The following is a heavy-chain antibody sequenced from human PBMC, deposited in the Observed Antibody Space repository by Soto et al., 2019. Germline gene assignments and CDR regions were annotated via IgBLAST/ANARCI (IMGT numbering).Heavy chain of an antibody. J-gene: IGHJ4*02. CDR2: LPEIGTNT. D-gene: IGHD1-26*01. CDR1: GCTFSNYC. CDR3: AKKSGVGATWYFDA. Sequence: GCLELPCADSGCTFSNYCMSWVRQAPGKGLEWVSALPEIGTNTYYADSVKGRFTISRDNSKNTLFLQIKNLRAGDTAVYYCAKKSGVGATWYFDAWVQGTLVPVSS. V-gene: IGHV3-23*01.